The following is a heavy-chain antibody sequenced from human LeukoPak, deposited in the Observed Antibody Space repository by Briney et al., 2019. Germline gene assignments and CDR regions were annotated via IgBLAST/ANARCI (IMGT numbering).Heavy chain of an antibody. V-gene: IGHV4-34*01. Sequence: SETLSLTCAVYGGSFSGYYWSWIRQPPGKGLEWIGEINHSGSTNYNPSLKSRVTISVDTSKNQFSLKLSSVTAADTAVYYCARGRGDCSSTSCSRPHNWFDPWGQGTLVTVSS. CDR3: ARGRGDCSSTSCSRPHNWFDP. D-gene: IGHD2-2*01. CDR2: INHSGST. CDR1: GGSFSGYY. J-gene: IGHJ5*02.